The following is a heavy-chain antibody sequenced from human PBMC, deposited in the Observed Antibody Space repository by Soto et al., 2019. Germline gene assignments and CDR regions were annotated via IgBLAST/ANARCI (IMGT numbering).Heavy chain of an antibody. CDR2: ISAYNGNT. Sequence: ASVKVSCKASDYTFTSHVISWVRQAPGQGLEWMGWISAYNGNTNYPQKVQGRVTMTPDTSTSTAYMELRSLKYDDTAVYYCTRENPPDVWGQGTTVTVSS. V-gene: IGHV1-18*04. CDR1: DYTFTSHV. J-gene: IGHJ6*02. CDR3: TRENPPDV.